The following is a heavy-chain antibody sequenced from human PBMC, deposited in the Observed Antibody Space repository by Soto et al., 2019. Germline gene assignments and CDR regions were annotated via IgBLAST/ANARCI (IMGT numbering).Heavy chain of an antibody. V-gene: IGHV3-23*01. CDR3: TRETVAGITGLDY. CDR2: ISVSDAFI. CDR1: GFNVGAFA. D-gene: IGHD1-20*01. J-gene: IGHJ4*02. Sequence: EVPLLESGGNLVQPGASLRLSCAASGFNVGAFAMNWVRQAPGKGLEWVSGISVSDAFIYYADSVRGRFSISRDASENILYLQMNSLRVDDTALYYCTRETVAGITGLDYWGPGTLVTVSS.